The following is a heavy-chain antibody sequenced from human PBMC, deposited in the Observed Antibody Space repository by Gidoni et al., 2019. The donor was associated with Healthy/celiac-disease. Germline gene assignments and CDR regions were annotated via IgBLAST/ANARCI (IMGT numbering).Heavy chain of an antibody. D-gene: IGHD6-19*01. CDR3: AKGLIAVAPKFDAFDI. V-gene: IGHV3-23*01. CDR2: ISGSGGST. CDR1: GFTFSSYA. J-gene: IGHJ3*02. Sequence: EVQLLASGGGLVQPGGSLRLSCAASGFTFSSYAMSWVRQAPGKGLEWVSAISGSGGSTYYADSVKGRFTISRDNSKNTLYLQMNSLRAEDTAVYYCAKGLIAVAPKFDAFDIWGQGTMVTVSS.